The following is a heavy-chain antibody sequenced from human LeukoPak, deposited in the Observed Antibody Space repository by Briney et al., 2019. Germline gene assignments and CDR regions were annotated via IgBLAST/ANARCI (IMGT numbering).Heavy chain of an antibody. CDR3: PKDPRPYYSARGFFDY. D-gene: IGHD3-10*02. Sequence: GGSQRLSCAAAGFIFSSYARSLVRQAARKRLELVSAISRSRGTTSSADSVKAPFPITRDNSKNSLYLQMNSLRAEDTAVYSCPKDPRPYYSARGFFDYWGGATLVSVSS. V-gene: IGHV3-23*01. J-gene: IGHJ4*02. CDR1: GFIFSSYA. CDR2: ISRSRGTT.